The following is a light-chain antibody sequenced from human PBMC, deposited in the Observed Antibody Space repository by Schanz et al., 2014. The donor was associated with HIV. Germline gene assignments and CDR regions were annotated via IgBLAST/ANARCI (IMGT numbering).Light chain of an antibody. J-gene: IGLJ3*02. Sequence: QSVLTQPPSTSGTPGQRVTILCSGSSSNIGINTVNWYQQLPGTAPKHLIFANSDRPSGVPDRFSGSGSGTSATLAISGLQSEDEADYYCATWDDSLNNWVFGGGTKLTVL. CDR3: ATWDDSLNNWV. V-gene: IGLV1-44*01. CDR1: SSNIGINT. CDR2: ANS.